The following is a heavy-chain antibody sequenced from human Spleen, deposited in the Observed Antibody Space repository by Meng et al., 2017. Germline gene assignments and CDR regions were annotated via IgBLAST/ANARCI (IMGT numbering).Heavy chain of an antibody. CDR3: AREYSSTFDY. CDR1: GDSVSTISAA. Sequence: QLPQTCPVLVRPSQPLSLTWAISGDSVSTISAAWNWSRQSPSRGLEWLGRTYYRSKWYNDFAVSVKSRITINADTSKNQFSLQLNSVTPEDTAVYYCAREYSSTFDYWGQGTLVTVSS. CDR2: TYYRSKWYN. J-gene: IGHJ4*02. V-gene: IGHV6-1*01. D-gene: IGHD6-13*01.